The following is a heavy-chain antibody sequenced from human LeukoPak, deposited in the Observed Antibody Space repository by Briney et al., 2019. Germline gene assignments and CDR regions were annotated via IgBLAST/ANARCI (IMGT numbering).Heavy chain of an antibody. CDR2: INPNSGGT. Sequence: ASVTVSCKASGYTFTGYYMHWVRQAPGQGLEWMGWINPNSGGTNYAQKFQGRVTMTRDTSISTAYMELSRLRSDDTAVYYCARDRGYSYGSLDYWGQGTLVTVSS. CDR3: ARDRGYSYGSLDY. J-gene: IGHJ4*02. D-gene: IGHD5-18*01. CDR1: GYTFTGYY. V-gene: IGHV1-2*02.